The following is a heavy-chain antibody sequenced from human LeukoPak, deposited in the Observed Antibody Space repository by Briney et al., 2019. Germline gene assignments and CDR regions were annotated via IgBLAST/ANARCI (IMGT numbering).Heavy chain of an antibody. J-gene: IGHJ6*02. D-gene: IGHD6-13*01. Sequence: ASVKVSCKGSGYTFTSYGISWVRQAPGQGLEWMGWISAYNGNTNYAQKLQGRVTMTTDTSTSTAYMELRSLRSDDTAVYYCARGESSSWYQDYYYYGMDVWGQGTTVTVSS. V-gene: IGHV1-18*01. CDR3: ARGESSSWYQDYYYYGMDV. CDR1: GYTFTSYG. CDR2: ISAYNGNT.